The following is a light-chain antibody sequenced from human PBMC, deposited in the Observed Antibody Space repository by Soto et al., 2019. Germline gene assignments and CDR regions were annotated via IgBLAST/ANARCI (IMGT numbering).Light chain of an antibody. Sequence: QSALTQPASVSGSPGHSITISCTGTSSDVGASNFVSWYQHHPVKGPKLIIYEVSNRPSGVSSRFSGSKSGNTASLTISGLQAEDEADYYCSFYTISGVFGGGTKVTVL. CDR2: EVS. J-gene: IGLJ3*02. CDR3: SFYTISGV. V-gene: IGLV2-14*01. CDR1: SSDVGASNF.